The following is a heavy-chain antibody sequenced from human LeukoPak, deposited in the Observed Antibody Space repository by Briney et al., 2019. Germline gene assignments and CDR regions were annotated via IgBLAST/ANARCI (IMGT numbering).Heavy chain of an antibody. J-gene: IGHJ6*03. CDR3: AINYYGSGSYPHRVDYYYYYMDV. CDR1: GFTFSSYA. Sequence: PGRSLRLSCAASGFTFSSYAMHWVRQAPGKGLEWVAVISYDGSNKYYADSVKGRFTISRDNSKNTLYLQMNSLRAEDTAVYYCAINYYGSGSYPHRVDYYYYYMDVWGKGTTVTVSS. CDR2: ISYDGSNK. D-gene: IGHD3-10*01. V-gene: IGHV3-30*01.